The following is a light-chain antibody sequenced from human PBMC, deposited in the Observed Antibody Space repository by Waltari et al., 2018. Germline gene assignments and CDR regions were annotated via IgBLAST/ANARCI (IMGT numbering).Light chain of an antibody. CDR1: QSVSTN. Sequence: IVMTQSPATLSVSPGERVALSCRASQSVSTNFAWYQQRPGQAPRLLIYDTSTRATGIPARFSGSGSGTEFTLTISSLQSEDSGIYYCQQNENLITFGQGTRLEIK. CDR3: QQNENLIT. V-gene: IGKV3D-15*01. CDR2: DTS. J-gene: IGKJ5*01.